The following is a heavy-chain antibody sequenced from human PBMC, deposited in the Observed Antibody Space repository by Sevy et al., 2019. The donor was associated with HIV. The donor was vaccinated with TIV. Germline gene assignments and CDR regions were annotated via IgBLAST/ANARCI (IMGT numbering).Heavy chain of an antibody. Sequence: GGCLRLSCAASQFTFSTFWMSWVRQAPGKGLEWVANIKQDGSEEFYVDSVKGRFSISRDNAKNSLYLQMNSLRAEDTAVYYCAREPQGYYSSRYFDLWGRGTLVTVSS. D-gene: IGHD6-19*01. CDR1: QFTFSTFW. V-gene: IGHV3-7*01. CDR3: AREPQGYYSSRYFDL. CDR2: IKQDGSEE. J-gene: IGHJ2*01.